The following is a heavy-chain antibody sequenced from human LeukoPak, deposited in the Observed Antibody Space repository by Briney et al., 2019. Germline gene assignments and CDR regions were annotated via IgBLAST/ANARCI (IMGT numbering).Heavy chain of an antibody. D-gene: IGHD3-10*01. CDR3: ARGRGLWFGELSRAFDY. J-gene: IGHJ4*02. Sequence: PSETLSLTCAVYGGSFSGYYWSWIRQPPGKGLEWIGEINHSGSTNYNPSLKSRVTISVDTSKNQFSLKLSSVTAADTAVYYCARGRGLWFGELSRAFDYWGRGTLVTVSS. CDR2: INHSGST. V-gene: IGHV4-34*01. CDR1: GGSFSGYY.